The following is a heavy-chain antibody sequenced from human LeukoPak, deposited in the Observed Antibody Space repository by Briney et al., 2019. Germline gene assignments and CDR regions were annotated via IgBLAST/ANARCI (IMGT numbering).Heavy chain of an antibody. J-gene: IGHJ4*02. CDR2: IYTSGST. Sequence: KPSETLSLTCTVSGGSISSYYWSWIRQPAGKGLEWIGRIYTSGSTNYNPSLKSRVTMSVDTSKNQFSLKLSSVTAADTAVYYCARGGSGTSLRFLRYWGQGTLVTVSS. CDR1: GGSISSYY. D-gene: IGHD3-3*01. CDR3: ARGGSGTSLRFLRY. V-gene: IGHV4-4*07.